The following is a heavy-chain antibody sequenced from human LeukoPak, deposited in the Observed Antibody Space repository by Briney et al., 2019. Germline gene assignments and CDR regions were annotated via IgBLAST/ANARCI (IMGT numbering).Heavy chain of an antibody. D-gene: IGHD3-10*01. Sequence: SETLSLTCTVSGGSISSYYWSWIRQPPGKGLEWIGYIYYSGSTNYNPSLKSRVTISVDTSKNQFSLKLSSVTAADTAVYYCTRETMVRGVIGQSYYYYGMDVWGQGTTVTVSS. CDR1: GGSISSYY. CDR2: IYYSGST. CDR3: TRETMVRGVIGQSYYYYGMDV. J-gene: IGHJ6*02. V-gene: IGHV4-59*01.